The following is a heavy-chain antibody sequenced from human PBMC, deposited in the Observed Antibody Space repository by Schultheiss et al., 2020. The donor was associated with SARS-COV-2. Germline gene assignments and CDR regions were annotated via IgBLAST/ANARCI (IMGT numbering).Heavy chain of an antibody. CDR2: IIPILGIA. J-gene: IGHJ4*02. V-gene: IGHV1-69*04. Sequence: SVKVSCKASGYTFTGYYMHWVRQAPGQGLEWMGRIIPILGIANYAQKFQGRVTITADKSTSTAYMELTSLRSDDTALYYCARGTGGGWYFYDYWGQGTLVTVYS. D-gene: IGHD6-19*01. CDR1: GYTFTGYY. CDR3: ARGTGGGWYFYDY.